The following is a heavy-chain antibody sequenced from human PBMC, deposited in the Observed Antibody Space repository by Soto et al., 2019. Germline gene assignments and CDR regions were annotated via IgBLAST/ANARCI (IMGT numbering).Heavy chain of an antibody. CDR2: INHSGST. CDR1: GGSFSGYY. Sequence: PSETLSLTCAVYGGSFSGYYWSWIRQPPGKGLEWIGEINHSGSTNYNPSLKSRVTISVDTSKNQFSLKLSSVTAADTAVYYCARRKFIAAAGTRGVFDYWGQGTLVTVSS. V-gene: IGHV4-34*01. J-gene: IGHJ4*02. D-gene: IGHD6-13*01. CDR3: ARRKFIAAAGTRGVFDY.